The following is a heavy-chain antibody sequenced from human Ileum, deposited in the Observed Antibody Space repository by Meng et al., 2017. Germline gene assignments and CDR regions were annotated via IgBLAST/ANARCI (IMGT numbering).Heavy chain of an antibody. Sequence: SETLSLTCAVYGGSFSGYYWSWIRQPPGKGLEWIGEINHSGSTNYNPSLKSRVTISVDTSKNQFSLKLSSVTAADTAVYYCARETRSYYSLYYFDYWGQGTRVTVSS. CDR2: INHSGST. CDR1: GGSFSGYY. CDR3: ARETRSYYSLYYFDY. J-gene: IGHJ4*02. D-gene: IGHD2-2*02. V-gene: IGHV4-34*01.